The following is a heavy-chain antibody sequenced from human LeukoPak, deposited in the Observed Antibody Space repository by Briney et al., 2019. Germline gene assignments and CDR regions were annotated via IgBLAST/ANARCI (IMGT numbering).Heavy chain of an antibody. D-gene: IGHD2-8*01. CDR2: ISSSSSTI. CDR3: TRELMAYDCSTGLHHYSMDV. CDR1: GFTFSSYS. V-gene: IGHV3-48*04. J-gene: IGHJ6*02. Sequence: GGSLRLSCAASGFTFSSYSMNWVRQAPGKGLEWVSYISSSSSTIYYADSVKGRFTISRDNAKNSLYLQMNTLRAEDTAVYYCTRELMAYDCSTGLHHYSMDVWGQGTTVTVSS.